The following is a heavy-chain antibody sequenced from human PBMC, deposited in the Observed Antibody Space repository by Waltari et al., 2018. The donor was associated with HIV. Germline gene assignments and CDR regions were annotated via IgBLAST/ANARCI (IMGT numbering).Heavy chain of an antibody. CDR1: GFTLNNYG. V-gene: IGHV3-30*18. CDR3: AKEGGYCSGGSCYRSFDY. Sequence: QVQLVESGGGVVQPGRSLRLSCAVSGFTLNNYGMHWVRQAPGKGLEWVALISYDGSNKYYADSVKGRFTISRDNSKNTLYLQMNSLRPEDTAVYYCAKEGGYCSGGSCYRSFDYWGQGTLITVSS. D-gene: IGHD2-15*01. CDR2: ISYDGSNK. J-gene: IGHJ4*02.